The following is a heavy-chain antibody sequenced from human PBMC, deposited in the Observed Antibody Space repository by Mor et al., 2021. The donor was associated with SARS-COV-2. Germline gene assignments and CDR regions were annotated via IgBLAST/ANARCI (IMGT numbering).Heavy chain of an antibody. CDR3: AKNKIPVAATPFFDS. Sequence: DSVKGRFTIARDNAKNAVFLQMDSLKPEDTAFYFCAKNKIPVAATPFFDSWGQGILVTVSS. D-gene: IGHD6-19*01. V-gene: IGHV3-9*01. J-gene: IGHJ4*02.